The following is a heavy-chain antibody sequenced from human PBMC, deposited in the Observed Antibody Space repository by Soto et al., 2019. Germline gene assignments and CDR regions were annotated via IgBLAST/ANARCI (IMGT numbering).Heavy chain of an antibody. J-gene: IGHJ3*02. CDR3: ARGLTYYYDSRRAFDI. Sequence: SETLSLTCTVSGGSISSYYWIWIRQPPGKGLEWIGYIYYSGSTNYNPSLKSRVTISVDTSKNQFSLKLSSVTAADTAVYYCARGLTYYYDSRRAFDIWGQGTMVTVSS. D-gene: IGHD3-22*01. CDR2: IYYSGST. CDR1: GGSISSYY. V-gene: IGHV4-59*01.